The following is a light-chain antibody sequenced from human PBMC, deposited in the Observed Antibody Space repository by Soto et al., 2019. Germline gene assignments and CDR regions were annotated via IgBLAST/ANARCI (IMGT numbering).Light chain of an antibody. CDR2: AAS. J-gene: IGKJ2*01. CDR3: QQYGSSPLYT. V-gene: IGKV3-20*01. Sequence: EMVLTQSPGTLSLSPGERATLSCRASQSVSSSYLTWYQQKPGQAPGLLIYAASSRATGIPDRFSGSGSGTDFTLTISRLEPEDFAVYYCQQYGSSPLYTFGPGTKLEIK. CDR1: QSVSSSY.